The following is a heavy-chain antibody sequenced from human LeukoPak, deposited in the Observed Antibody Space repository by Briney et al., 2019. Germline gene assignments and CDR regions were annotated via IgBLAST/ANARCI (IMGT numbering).Heavy chain of an antibody. CDR3: ARFDYSNYYYYMDV. CDR2: MNPNSGNT. V-gene: IGHV1-8*01. CDR1: GYTFTSYD. J-gene: IGHJ6*03. D-gene: IGHD4-11*01. Sequence: ASVKVSCKASGYTFTSYDINWVRQAPGQGLEWMGWMNPNSGNTGYARKFQGGVTMTRNTSISTAYMELSSLRSEDTAVYYCARFDYSNYYYYMDVWGKGTTVTVSS.